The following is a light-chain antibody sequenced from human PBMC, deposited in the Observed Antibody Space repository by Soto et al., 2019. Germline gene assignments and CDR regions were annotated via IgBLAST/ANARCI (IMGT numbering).Light chain of an antibody. CDR1: QTVRNNY. CDR3: QQFRSYPLT. J-gene: IGKJ4*01. CDR2: DAS. Sequence: VLTQSPGTLSLSPGERATLSCRASQTVRNNYLAWYQQKPGQAPRLLIYDASSRATGIPDRFSGGGSRTDFTLTISRLEPEDFAVYYCQQFRSYPLTFGGETKVDI. V-gene: IGKV3-20*01.